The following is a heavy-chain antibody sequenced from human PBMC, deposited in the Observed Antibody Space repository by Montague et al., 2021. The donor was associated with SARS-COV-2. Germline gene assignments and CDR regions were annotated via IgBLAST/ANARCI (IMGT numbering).Heavy chain of an antibody. CDR2: ISSSGFAT. Sequence: SLRLSCAASGFTFDDYGMSWVRQAPGKGLEWVSSISSSGFATYYADSVKGRFTFSRDNSKNTVTLQMNSLRAEDTAKYYCAKSLQVGATTPFDYWGQGILVTVSS. CDR3: AKSLQVGATTPFDY. D-gene: IGHD1-26*01. J-gene: IGHJ4*02. CDR1: GFTFDDYG. V-gene: IGHV3-23*01.